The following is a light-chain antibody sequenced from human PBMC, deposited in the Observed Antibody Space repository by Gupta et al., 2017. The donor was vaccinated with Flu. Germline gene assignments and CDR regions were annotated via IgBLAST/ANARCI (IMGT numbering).Light chain of an antibody. J-gene: IGLJ2*01. Sequence: QSALTQPASVSGSPGQPITISCTETSSDVGAYNYVSWYQQRPGKAPKLMIYAVSNRPSGVPDRFSGSKSGNTASLTISGLQAEDEADYYCSSYTSGSAIIVVFGGGTKLTVL. V-gene: IGLV2-14*03. CDR1: SSDVGAYNY. CDR3: SSYTSGSAIIVV. CDR2: AVS.